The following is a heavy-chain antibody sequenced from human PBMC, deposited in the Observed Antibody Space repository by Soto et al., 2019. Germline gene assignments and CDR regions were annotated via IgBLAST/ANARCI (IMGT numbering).Heavy chain of an antibody. J-gene: IGHJ6*02. Sequence: ASVKVSCKASGCTFSSYAISWGRHAPGQGLEWMGGIIPIFGTAIYAQKFQGRVTMTEDTSTDTAYMELSSLRSEDTAVYYCATGAAAGTEPLAYYYYGLDVWGQGTTVTVSS. CDR3: ATGAAAGTEPLAYYYYGLDV. CDR2: IIPIFGTA. D-gene: IGHD6-13*01. V-gene: IGHV1-69*06. CDR1: GCTFSSYA.